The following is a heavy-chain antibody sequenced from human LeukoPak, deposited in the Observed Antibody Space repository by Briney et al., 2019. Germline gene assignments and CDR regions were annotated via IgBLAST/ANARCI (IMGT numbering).Heavy chain of an antibody. V-gene: IGHV6-1*01. D-gene: IGHD1-26*01. Sequence: SQTLSLTCAISGDSVSSNSAAWNWIRQSPSRGLEWLGRTYYRSKWYNDYAVSVKSRITINPDTSKNQFSLQLNSVTPEDTAVYYCARDVSLVGATPIGKSYYYMDVWGKGTTVTVSS. CDR2: TYYRSKWYN. CDR3: ARDVSLVGATPIGKSYYYMDV. J-gene: IGHJ6*03. CDR1: GDSVSSNSAA.